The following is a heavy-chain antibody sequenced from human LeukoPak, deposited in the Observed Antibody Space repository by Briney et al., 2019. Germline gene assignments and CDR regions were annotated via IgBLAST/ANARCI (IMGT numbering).Heavy chain of an antibody. CDR2: IGSGGTT. Sequence: GGSLRLSCAASGFTFSNYAMSWVRQAPGKGLEWVSSIGSGGTTHYADSVKGRFTISRDNSKNTLFLQMNGLRDGDTPIYYCAKLTRGYCSSTACPNWLDPWGQGTLVTVSS. D-gene: IGHD2-2*01. V-gene: IGHV3-23*01. J-gene: IGHJ5*02. CDR3: AKLTRGYCSSTACPNWLDP. CDR1: GFTFSNYA.